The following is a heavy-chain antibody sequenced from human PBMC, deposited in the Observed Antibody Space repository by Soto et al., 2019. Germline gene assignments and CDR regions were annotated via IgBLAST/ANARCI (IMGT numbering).Heavy chain of an antibody. V-gene: IGHV3-30-3*01. Sequence: PGGSLRLSCAASGFAFSSYAMHWVRQAPGKGLEWVAVISYDGSNKYYADSVKGRFTISRDNSKKMLHLQMNSLRAEDTTVYYCAREFDNSGRLDYWGQGTLVTVSS. CDR1: GFAFSSYA. D-gene: IGHD3-22*01. J-gene: IGHJ4*02. CDR2: ISYDGSNK. CDR3: AREFDNSGRLDY.